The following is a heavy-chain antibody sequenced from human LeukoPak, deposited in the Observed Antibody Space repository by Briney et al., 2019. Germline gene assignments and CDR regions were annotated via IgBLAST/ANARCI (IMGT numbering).Heavy chain of an antibody. D-gene: IGHD1-26*01. CDR2: IYYSGST. V-gene: IGHV4-59*01. CDR3: ARSPSGSYYDPGAFDI. J-gene: IGHJ3*02. CDR1: GGSISSYY. Sequence: NPSETLSLTCTASGGSISSYYWSWIRQPPGKGLEWIGYIYYSGSTNYNPSLKSRVTISVDTSKNQFSLKLSSVTAADTAVYYCARSPSGSYYDPGAFDIWGQGTMVTVSS.